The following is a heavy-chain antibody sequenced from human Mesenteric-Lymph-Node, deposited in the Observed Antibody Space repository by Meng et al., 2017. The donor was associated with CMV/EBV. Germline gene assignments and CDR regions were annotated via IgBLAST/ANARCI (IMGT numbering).Heavy chain of an antibody. D-gene: IGHD3-10*01. Sequence: AYYWRWSRQPPGKGLEWIGEINHSGSTNSNPSLKSRVTISVDTSKNQFSLKLSSVTAADTALYYCARGRQYYGSGSYPPWAFYFDYWGQGTLVTVSS. CDR3: ARGRQYYGSGSYPPWAFYFDY. J-gene: IGHJ4*02. CDR2: INHSGST. CDR1: AYY. V-gene: IGHV4-34*01.